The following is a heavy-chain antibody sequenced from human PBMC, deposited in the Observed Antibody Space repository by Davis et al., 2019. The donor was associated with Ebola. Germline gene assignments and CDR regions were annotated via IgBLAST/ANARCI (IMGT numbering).Heavy chain of an antibody. V-gene: IGHV1-8*02. CDR1: GYTFTGYY. CDR3: VRGPQYDFWSGHPYYFDY. Sequence: AASVKVSCKASGYTFTGYYMHWVRQAPGQGLEWVGWMNPNSGNTGYAEKFQGRVTMTRNTSINTAYMELSYLRSEDTAVYYCVRGPQYDFWSGHPYYFDYWGQGTLVTVSS. CDR2: MNPNSGNT. J-gene: IGHJ4*02. D-gene: IGHD3-3*01.